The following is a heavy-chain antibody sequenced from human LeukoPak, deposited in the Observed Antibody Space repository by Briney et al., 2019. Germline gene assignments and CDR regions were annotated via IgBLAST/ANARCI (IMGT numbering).Heavy chain of an antibody. J-gene: IGHJ4*02. D-gene: IGHD2-15*01. CDR3: ASSGFCSGGSCPEYYFDY. CDR1: GYSFTSYW. CDR2: FDSSGSYT. V-gene: IGHV5-10-1*01. Sequence: GESLKIPCKGSGYSFTSYWISWVRQIPGKGLEWMGRFDSSGSYTNYSPSFQGHITISADKSISTAYLQWSSLKASDTAMYYCASSGFCSGGSCPEYYFDYWGQGTLVTVSS.